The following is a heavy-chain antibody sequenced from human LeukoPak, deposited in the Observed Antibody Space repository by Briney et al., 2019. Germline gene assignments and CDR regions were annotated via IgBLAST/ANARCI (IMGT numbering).Heavy chain of an antibody. J-gene: IGHJ4*02. CDR3: ARADYGSGSYYTGY. CDR1: GGSFSGYY. Sequence: PSETLSLTCAVYGGSFSGYYWSWIRQPPGKGLEWIGEINHSGSTNYNPSLKSRVTISVDRSKNQFSLKLSSVAAADTAVYYCARADYGSGSYYTGYWGQGTLVTVSS. D-gene: IGHD3-10*01. V-gene: IGHV4-34*01. CDR2: INHSGST.